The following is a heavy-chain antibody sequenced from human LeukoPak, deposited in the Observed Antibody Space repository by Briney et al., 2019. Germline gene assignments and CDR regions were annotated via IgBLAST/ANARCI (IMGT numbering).Heavy chain of an antibody. D-gene: IGHD5-18*01. CDR3: ARGRYNYALEDYFDY. CDR2: IDHTGRT. CDR1: GDSISMYY. J-gene: IGHJ4*02. Sequence: SETLSLTCSVSGDSISMYYWNWIRQSPGKGLEWIGYIDHTGRTNYNPSLKSRVTISGDTSKNQFSLKLSSVTAADTAVYYCARGRYNYALEDYFDYWGQGTLVTVSS. V-gene: IGHV4-59*01.